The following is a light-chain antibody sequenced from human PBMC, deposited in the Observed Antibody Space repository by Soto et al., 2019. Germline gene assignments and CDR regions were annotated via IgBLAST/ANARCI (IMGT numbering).Light chain of an antibody. CDR3: QKYSSVPV. CDR2: AAS. J-gene: IGKJ3*01. V-gene: IGKV1-27*01. Sequence: DIQMTQSPTSLSASVGDRVTITCRASQGIRNFVAWYQQKPGKAPKILIYAASTLQSGVPSRCSGSGSGTDFTLTINSLQPEDVATYSCQKYSSVPVFGPGTKVEIK. CDR1: QGIRNF.